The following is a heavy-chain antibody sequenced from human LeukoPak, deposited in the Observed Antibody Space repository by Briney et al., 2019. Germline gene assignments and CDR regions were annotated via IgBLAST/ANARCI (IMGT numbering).Heavy chain of an antibody. V-gene: IGHV3-23*01. CDR3: AIWGDYDVLTGYYVPDY. Sequence: GGSLRLSCAASGFTSSNYAMSWVRQAPGKGQEWVSAILGSGGSTYYADSVKGRFTVSRDNSKSTLYLQMNSLRAEDTALYYCAIWGDYDVLTGYYVPDYWGQGTLVTVSS. D-gene: IGHD3-9*01. J-gene: IGHJ4*02. CDR2: ILGSGGST. CDR1: GFTSSNYA.